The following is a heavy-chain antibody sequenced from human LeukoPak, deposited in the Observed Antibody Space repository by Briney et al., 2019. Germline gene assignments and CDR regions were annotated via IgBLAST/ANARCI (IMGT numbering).Heavy chain of an antibody. V-gene: IGHV4-39*07. D-gene: IGHD2-21*02. CDR1: GDSTSSDRYY. CDR3: ARTPTYCGGDCYYFDP. J-gene: IGHJ5*02. Sequence: PSETLSLTCTVSGDSTSSDRYYGGWVRQPPGKGLEWIGNIYYSGSTYYNPSLKSRVTISVDRSKNQFSLKLSSVTAADTAMYFCARTPTYCGGDCYYFDPWGQGTLVTVSS. CDR2: IYYSGST.